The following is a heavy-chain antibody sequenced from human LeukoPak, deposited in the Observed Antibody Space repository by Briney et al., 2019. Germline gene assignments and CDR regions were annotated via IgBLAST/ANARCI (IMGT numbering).Heavy chain of an antibody. V-gene: IGHV4-34*01. D-gene: IGHD1-7*01. CDR2: VTHSGST. Sequence: SETLSLTCAVYGGSFSDHFWTWVRQPPGKGLEWIEEVTHSGSTNSNPSLKSRVTVSVDTSKNQFSLTLSSVTAADTAVYYSPRLLIGTLDYWGQGTLVTVSS. CDR1: GGSFSDHF. J-gene: IGHJ4*02. CDR3: PRLLIGTLDY.